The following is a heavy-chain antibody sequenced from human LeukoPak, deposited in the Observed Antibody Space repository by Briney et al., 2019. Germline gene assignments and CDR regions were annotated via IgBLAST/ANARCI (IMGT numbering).Heavy chain of an antibody. D-gene: IGHD3-22*01. CDR2: IYYSGST. CDR3: AREYNYYDSSGWDAFEI. J-gene: IGHJ3*02. V-gene: IGHV4-39*07. CDR1: GGSISSSSYY. Sequence: PSETLSLTCTVSGGSISSSSYYWGWIRQPPGRGLKWIGSIYYSGSTYYNPSLKSRVTISVDTSKNQFSLKLSSVTAADTAVYYCAREYNYYDSSGWDAFEIWGQGTMVTVSS.